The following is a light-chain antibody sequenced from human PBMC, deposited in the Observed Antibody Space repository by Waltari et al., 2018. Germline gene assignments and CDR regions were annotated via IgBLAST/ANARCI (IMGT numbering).Light chain of an antibody. V-gene: IGKV1-39*01. CDR1: QSISRY. Sequence: DIQMTQSPSSLSASVGDRVTIPCRASQSISRYLNWYQQKPGKAPKLLIYAASSLQSGVPSRFSGSGSGTDFTLTISSLQPEDFATYYCQQSYSTPPWTFGQGTKVEIK. J-gene: IGKJ1*01. CDR2: AAS. CDR3: QQSYSTPPWT.